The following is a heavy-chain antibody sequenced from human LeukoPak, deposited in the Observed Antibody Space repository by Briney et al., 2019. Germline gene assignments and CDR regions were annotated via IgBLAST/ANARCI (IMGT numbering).Heavy chain of an antibody. Sequence: SETLSLTCTVSGGSISSYYWSWIRQPAGKGLEWIGRIYTSGSTNYNPSLKSRVTMSVDTSKNQFSLKLSSVTAADTAVYYCARVRITFVGVIVFDYWGQGTLVTVSS. CDR3: ARVRITFVGVIVFDY. V-gene: IGHV4-4*07. CDR2: IYTSGST. D-gene: IGHD3-16*02. J-gene: IGHJ4*02. CDR1: GGSISSYY.